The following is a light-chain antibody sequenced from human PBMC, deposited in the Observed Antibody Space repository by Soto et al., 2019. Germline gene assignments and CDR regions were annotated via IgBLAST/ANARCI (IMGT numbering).Light chain of an antibody. Sequence: VLTPSLAPVSLSPGERANLSCRASQSVSSYLAWYQQKPGQAPRLLIYDASNRATGIPARFSGRGSGTDFSLTICCLEPEDFAVYYCKLRSNPFFICGPGTKVDIK. CDR3: KLRSNPFFI. CDR1: QSVSSY. J-gene: IGKJ3*01. CDR2: DAS. V-gene: IGKV3-11*01.